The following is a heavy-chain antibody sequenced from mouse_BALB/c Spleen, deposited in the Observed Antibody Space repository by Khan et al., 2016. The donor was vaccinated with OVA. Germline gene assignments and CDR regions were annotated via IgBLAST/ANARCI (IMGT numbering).Heavy chain of an antibody. V-gene: IGHV14-1*02. J-gene: IGHJ3*01. D-gene: IGHD3-1*01. CDR3: AGSGYEAWFPY. CDR1: GFNIEDYY. Sequence: VQLQQSGAELVRPGAFVKLSCKASGFNIEDYYMHWVKQRPEQGLEWIGWIDPENGNGIYDPKFQGKASLTADTSSNTAYLQLNSLTSEDTAVYYCAGSGYEAWFPYWGQGTLVSVSA. CDR2: IDPENGNG.